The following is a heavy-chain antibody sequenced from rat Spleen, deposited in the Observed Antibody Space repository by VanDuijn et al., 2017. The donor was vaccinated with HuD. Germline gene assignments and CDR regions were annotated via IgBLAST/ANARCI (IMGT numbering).Heavy chain of an antibody. V-gene: IGHV5-27*01. CDR2: ISTGGGST. CDR1: GFTFSNYY. Sequence: EVQLVESGGGLVQPGRSLKLSCAASGFTFSNYYMAWVRQAPTKGLEWVAYISTGGGSTYYPDNVKGRFTISRDNAKNALYLQMNNLRSEDTAIYYCTRYYEGYVMDVWGQGASVTVSS. J-gene: IGHJ4*01. CDR3: TRYYEGYVMDV. D-gene: IGHD1-12*01.